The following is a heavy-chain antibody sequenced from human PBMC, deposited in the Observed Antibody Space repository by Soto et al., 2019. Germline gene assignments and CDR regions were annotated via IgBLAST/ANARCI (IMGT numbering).Heavy chain of an antibody. D-gene: IGHD3-10*01. CDR3: VKDGETYYYGSGSYLWFDP. CDR1: GFTFSSYG. J-gene: IGHJ5*02. CDR2: ISYDGSNK. Sequence: GGSLRLSCAASGFTFSSYGMHWVRQAPGKGLEWVAVISYDGSNKYYADSVKGRFTISRDNSKNTLYLQMNSLRAEDTAVYYCVKDGETYYYGSGSYLWFDPWGQGTLVTVSS. V-gene: IGHV3-30*18.